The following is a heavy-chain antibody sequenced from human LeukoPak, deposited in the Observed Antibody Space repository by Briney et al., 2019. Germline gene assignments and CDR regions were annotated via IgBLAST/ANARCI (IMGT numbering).Heavy chain of an antibody. CDR2: ISSTGGTV. Sequence: GGSLRLSCAASGFSFSTCEMNWARQAPGKGLEWVSYISSTGGTVHYADSVEGRFTISRDNAKNSLYLQMNSLRVEDTAVYYCAHHLTGYYMYWGQGTLVTVSS. CDR3: AHHLTGYYMY. CDR1: GFSFSTCE. J-gene: IGHJ4*02. V-gene: IGHV3-48*03. D-gene: IGHD3-9*01.